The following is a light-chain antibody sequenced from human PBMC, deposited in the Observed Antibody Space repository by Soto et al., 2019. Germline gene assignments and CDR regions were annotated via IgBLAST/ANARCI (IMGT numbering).Light chain of an antibody. J-gene: IGKJ1*01. CDR3: LQDYNYPRT. CDR1: QGIRND. V-gene: IGKV1-6*01. Sequence: AIQMTQSPSSMSASVRDRVTITCRASQGIRNDLGWYQQKPGKAPKLLIYAASSLQSGVPSRFSGSGSGTDFTLTISSLQPEDFATYYCLQDYNYPRTFGQGTNVDIK. CDR2: AAS.